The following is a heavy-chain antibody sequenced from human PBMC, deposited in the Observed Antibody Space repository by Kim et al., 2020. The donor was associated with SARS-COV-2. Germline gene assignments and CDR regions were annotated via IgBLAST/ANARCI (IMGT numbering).Heavy chain of an antibody. CDR1: GFTFSSYA. V-gene: IGHV3-23*01. Sequence: GGSLRLSCAASGFTFSSYAMSWVRHAPGKGLEWVSAISDNGYTTHYADSVKDRFTISRDNSKRTLFLQMNILGVEDTAVYYCAKGLGLCSGGTCRKYNYFDPWGQGTLVTVSS. CDR2: ISDNGYTT. CDR3: AKGLGLCSGGTCRKYNYFDP. J-gene: IGHJ5*02. D-gene: IGHD2-15*01.